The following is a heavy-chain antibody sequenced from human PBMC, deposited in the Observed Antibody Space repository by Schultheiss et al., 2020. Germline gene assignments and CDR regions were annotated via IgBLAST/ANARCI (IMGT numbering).Heavy chain of an antibody. V-gene: IGHV4-61*02. Sequence: SQTLSLTCAVSGGSISSGGYSWSWIRQPAGKGLEWIGRIYTSGSTNYNPSLKSRVTISVDKSKNQFSLKLSSVTAADTAVYYCARETLRITIFGVGWARLNNFDSGGQGTLVTVSS. J-gene: IGHJ4*02. CDR1: GGSISSGGYS. CDR3: ARETLRITIFGVGWARLNNFDS. D-gene: IGHD3-3*01. CDR2: IYTSGST.